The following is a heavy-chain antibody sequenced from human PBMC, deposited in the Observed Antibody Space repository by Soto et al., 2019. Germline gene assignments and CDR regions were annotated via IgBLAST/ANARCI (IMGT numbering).Heavy chain of an antibody. J-gene: IGHJ4*02. CDR2: IYHSGST. CDR1: GGSISTSHW. V-gene: IGHV4-4*02. Sequence: QVQLQESGPGLVKPSGTLSLTCAVSGGSISTSHWWTWVRQPPGKGLEWIGEIYHSGSTNYNPSPEGGVGRTVDTSRNLFSLSLSSVPAAATAVYYCASSGGGEDYWGQGTLVTVSS. D-gene: IGHD3-10*01. CDR3: ASSGGGEDY.